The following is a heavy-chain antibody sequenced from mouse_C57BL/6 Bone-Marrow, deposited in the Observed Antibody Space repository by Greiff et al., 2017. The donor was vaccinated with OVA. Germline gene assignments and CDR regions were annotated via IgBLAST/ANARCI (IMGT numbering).Heavy chain of an antibody. V-gene: IGHV1-50*01. D-gene: IGHD1-1*01. Sequence: QVQLQQPGAELVKPGASVKLSCKASGYTFTSYWMQWVKQRPGQGLEWIGEIDPSDSYTNYNQKFKGKATLTVDTSSSTAYMQLSSLTSEDSAVYYCARSPLYYYGSSYDDYWGQGTTLTVSS. CDR2: IDPSDSYT. CDR1: GYTFTSYW. J-gene: IGHJ2*01. CDR3: ARSPLYYYGSSYDDY.